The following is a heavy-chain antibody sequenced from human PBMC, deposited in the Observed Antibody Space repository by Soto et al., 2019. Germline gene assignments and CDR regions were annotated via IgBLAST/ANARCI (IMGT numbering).Heavy chain of an antibody. CDR1: GGSIRSGGYY. D-gene: IGHD5-18*01. V-gene: IGHV4-31*03. CDR2: IYYSGST. J-gene: IGHJ6*02. Sequence: SETLSLTCTVSGGSIRSGGYYWSWVRQSPRRGLEWIGNIYYSGSTYYNPSLKSRLTLSVDTSKNQFSLNLSSVTAADTAVYYCARDRLMATAGTARHYFGLDVWGQGTTVTVSS. CDR3: ARDRLMATAGTARHYFGLDV.